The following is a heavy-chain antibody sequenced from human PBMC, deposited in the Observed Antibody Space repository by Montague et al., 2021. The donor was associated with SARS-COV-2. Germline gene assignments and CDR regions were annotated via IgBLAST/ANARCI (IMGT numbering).Heavy chain of an antibody. J-gene: IGHJ5*02. D-gene: IGHD6-25*01. CDR3: ARGHSSGWASEWFDP. Sequence: TLSLTCTVSGGSIRIGGYYWSWIRQHPGKGLEWIGCFYYSGSTFYSPSFKDRITLSSDTSKNQFSLKLSSVTAADTAVYYCARGHSSGWASEWFDPWGQGTLVTVSA. V-gene: IGHV4-31*03. CDR1: GGSIRIGGYY. CDR2: FYYSGST.